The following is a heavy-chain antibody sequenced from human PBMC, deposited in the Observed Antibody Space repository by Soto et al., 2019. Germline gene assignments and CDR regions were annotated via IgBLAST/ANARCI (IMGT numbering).Heavy chain of an antibody. CDR2: ISGSGGST. V-gene: IGHV3-23*01. D-gene: IGHD5-12*01. J-gene: IGHJ4*02. Sequence: GGSLRLSCAASGFTLSSYAVSWVRQAPGKGLEWVSAISGSGGSTYYADSVKGRFTISRDNSKNTLYLQMNSLRAEDTAVYYCAKDTPIIPQNSGYDYGLDYWGQGTLVTVSS. CDR3: AKDTPIIPQNSGYDYGLDY. CDR1: GFTLSSYA.